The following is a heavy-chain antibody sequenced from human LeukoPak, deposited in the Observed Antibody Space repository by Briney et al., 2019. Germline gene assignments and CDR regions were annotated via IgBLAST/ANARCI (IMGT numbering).Heavy chain of an antibody. CDR3: ARDQRKHPRAQQLLPPTDYYYYYYMDV. CDR1: GYSMSSGYY. J-gene: IGHJ6*03. Sequence: SETLSLTCTVSGYSMSSGYYWGWIRQPPERGLEWIGSMYHTGSTYYNPSLKSRVTISVDTSKNQFSLKLSSVTAADTAVYYCARDQRKHPRAQQLLPPTDYYYYYYMDVWGKGTTVTISS. V-gene: IGHV4-38-2*02. D-gene: IGHD3-10*01. CDR2: MYHTGST.